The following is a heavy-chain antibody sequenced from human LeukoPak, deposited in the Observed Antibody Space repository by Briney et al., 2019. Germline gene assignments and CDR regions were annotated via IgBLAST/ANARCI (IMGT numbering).Heavy chain of an antibody. CDR3: ARGPRDYHNT. J-gene: IGHJ4*02. V-gene: IGHV3-66*01. CDR2: IYSGGST. D-gene: IGHD4-11*01. Sequence: GGSLRLSCAASEFSVGSNYMTWVRQAPGKGLEWVSLIYSGGSTYYAGSVKGRFTISRDNSKSTLYLQMNSLRPEDTAVYYCARGPRDYHNTGGQGTLVTVSS. CDR1: EFSVGSNY.